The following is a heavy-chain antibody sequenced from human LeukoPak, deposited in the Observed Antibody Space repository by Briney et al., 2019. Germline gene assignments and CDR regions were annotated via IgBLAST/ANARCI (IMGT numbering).Heavy chain of an antibody. CDR1: GGSISSYY. D-gene: IGHD4-11*01. CDR2: IYTSGST. Sequence: TSETLSLTCTVSGGSISSYYWSWIRQPPGKGLEWIGYIYTSGSTNYNPSLKSRVTISVDTSKNQFSLKLSSVTAADTAVYYCARYSNSNWFDPWGQGTLVTVSS. J-gene: IGHJ5*02. V-gene: IGHV4-4*08. CDR3: ARYSNSNWFDP.